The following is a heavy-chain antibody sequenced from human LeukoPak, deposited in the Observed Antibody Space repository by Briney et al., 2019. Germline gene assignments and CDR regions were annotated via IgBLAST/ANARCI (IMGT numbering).Heavy chain of an antibody. Sequence: GASVKVSCKASGYTFTSYGISWVRQAPGQGLEWMGWINAYNGNTNYAQKLQGRVTMTTDTSTSTAYMELRSLRSDDTAVYYCARGHYYDSSGYYPYWGQGTLVTVSS. CDR3: ARGHYYDSSGYYPY. V-gene: IGHV1-18*01. CDR2: INAYNGNT. CDR1: GYTFTSYG. D-gene: IGHD3-22*01. J-gene: IGHJ4*02.